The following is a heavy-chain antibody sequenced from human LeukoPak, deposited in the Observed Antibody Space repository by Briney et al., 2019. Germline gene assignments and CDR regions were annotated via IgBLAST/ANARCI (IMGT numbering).Heavy chain of an antibody. V-gene: IGHV1-69*05. CDR3: ARHIVVVPPVYYYYMDV. Sequence: SVKVSCKASGYTFTGYYMHWVRQAPGQGLEWMGGIIPIFGTANYAQKFQGRVTITTDESTSTAHMELSSLRSEDTAVYYCARHIVVVPPVYYYYMDVWGKGTTVTVSS. J-gene: IGHJ6*03. CDR2: IIPIFGTA. CDR1: GYTFTGYY. D-gene: IGHD2-2*01.